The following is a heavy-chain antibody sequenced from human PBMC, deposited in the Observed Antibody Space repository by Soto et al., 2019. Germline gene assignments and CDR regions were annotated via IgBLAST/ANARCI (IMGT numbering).Heavy chain of an antibody. J-gene: IGHJ6*03. V-gene: IGHV3-21*01. CDR2: ISSSSSYI. CDR1: GFTFSSYS. Sequence: GGSLRLSCAASGFTFSSYSMNWVRLAPGKGLEWVSSISSSSSYIYYADSVKGRFTISRDNAKNSLYLQMNSLRAEDTAVYYCARVSSLYYMEVWGKGTAAIVSS. CDR3: ARVSSLYYMEV.